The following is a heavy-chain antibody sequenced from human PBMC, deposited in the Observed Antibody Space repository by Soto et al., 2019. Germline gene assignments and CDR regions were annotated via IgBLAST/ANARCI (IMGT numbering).Heavy chain of an antibody. V-gene: IGHV4-59*01. J-gene: IGHJ4*02. CDR1: GGSISSDY. CDR3: ARRYGGNFDY. D-gene: IGHD1-26*01. Sequence: SETLSLTCTVSGGSISSDYWSWIRQPPGKGLEWIGYIYYSGSTNYNPSLKSRVTISVDRSKNQFSLKLSSVTAADTAVYYCARRYGGNFDYWGQGTLVTVS. CDR2: IYYSGST.